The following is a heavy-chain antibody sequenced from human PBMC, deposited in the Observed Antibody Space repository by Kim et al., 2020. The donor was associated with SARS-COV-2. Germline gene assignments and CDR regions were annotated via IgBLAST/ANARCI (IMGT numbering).Heavy chain of an antibody. V-gene: IGHV4-4*02. CDR3: ARVPVSSLEGSYYYDSSGNIDY. J-gene: IGHJ4*02. D-gene: IGHD3-22*01. CDR2: IYHSGST. Sequence: SETLSLTCAVSGGSISSSNWWSWVRQPPGKGLEWIGEIYHSGSTNYNPSLKSRVTISVDKSKNQFSLKLSSVTAADTAVYYCARVPVSSLEGSYYYDSSGNIDYWGQGTLVTVSS. CDR1: GGSISSSNW.